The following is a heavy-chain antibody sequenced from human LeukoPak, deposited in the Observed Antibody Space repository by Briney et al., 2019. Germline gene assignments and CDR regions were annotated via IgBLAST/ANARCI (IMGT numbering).Heavy chain of an antibody. CDR3: ALSFDYGDIFDY. Sequence: GGSLRPSCAASGFTFDDYGMSWVRQAPGKGLEWVSGINWNGGSTGYADSVKGRFTISRDNAKNSLYLQMNSLRAEDTAVYYCALSFDYGDIFDYWGQGTLVTVSS. CDR1: GFTFDDYG. CDR2: INWNGGST. V-gene: IGHV3-20*04. D-gene: IGHD4-17*01. J-gene: IGHJ4*02.